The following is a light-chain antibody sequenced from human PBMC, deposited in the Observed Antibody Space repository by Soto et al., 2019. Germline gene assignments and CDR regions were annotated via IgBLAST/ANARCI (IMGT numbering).Light chain of an antibody. V-gene: IGKV1-5*03. CDR3: QHYNSYSEA. J-gene: IGKJ1*01. CDR2: KAS. Sequence: DIQMTQSPSTLSGSVGDRVTITCRASQTISSWLAWYHQKPGKAPKLLIYKASTLKSGVPSRFSGSGSGTEFTLTISSLEPDGFATYYWQHYNSYSEAFGQGTEVELK. CDR1: QTISSW.